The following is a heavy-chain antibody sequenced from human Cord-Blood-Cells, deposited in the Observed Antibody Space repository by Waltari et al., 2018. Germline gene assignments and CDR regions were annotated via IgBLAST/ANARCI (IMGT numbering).Heavy chain of an antibody. CDR1: GGSFSGYY. D-gene: IGHD6-6*01. V-gene: IGHV4-34*01. CDR2: INHSGST. CDR3: AREGEQLIYWYFDL. Sequence: QVQLQQWGAGLLKPSETLSLTCAVYGGSFSGYYWSWIRQPPGKGLEWIGEINHSGSTNYNPALKGRVTISVDTSKNQFSLKLSSVTAADTAVYYCAREGEQLIYWYFDLWGRGTLVTVSS. J-gene: IGHJ2*01.